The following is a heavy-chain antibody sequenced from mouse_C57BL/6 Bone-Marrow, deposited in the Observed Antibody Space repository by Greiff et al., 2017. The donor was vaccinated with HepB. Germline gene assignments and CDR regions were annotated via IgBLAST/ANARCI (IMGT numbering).Heavy chain of an antibody. D-gene: IGHD1-1*01. Sequence: EVQRVESGGGLVQPKGSLKLSCAASGFSFNTYAMNWVRQAPGKGLEWVARIRSKSNNYATYYADSVKDRFTISRDDSESMLYLQMNNLKTEDAAMYYCVRHNYYGFDYWGQGTTVTVSS. CDR1: GFSFNTYA. CDR2: IRSKSNNYAT. V-gene: IGHV10-1*01. J-gene: IGHJ2*01. CDR3: VRHNYYGFDY.